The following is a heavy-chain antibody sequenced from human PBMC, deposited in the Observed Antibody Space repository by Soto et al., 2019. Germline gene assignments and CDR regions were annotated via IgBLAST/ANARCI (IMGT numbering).Heavy chain of an antibody. V-gene: IGHV4-30-2*01. CDR1: GGSISSGGYS. CDR2: IYHSGST. CDR3: ARSGSSVGLYYFDY. D-gene: IGHD3-10*01. Sequence: SETLSLTCAVSGGSISSGGYSWGWIRQPPGKGLEWIGYIYHSGSTYYNPSLKSRVTISVDRSKNQFSLKLSSVTAADTAVYYCARSGSSVGLYYFDYWGQGTLVTVSS. J-gene: IGHJ4*02.